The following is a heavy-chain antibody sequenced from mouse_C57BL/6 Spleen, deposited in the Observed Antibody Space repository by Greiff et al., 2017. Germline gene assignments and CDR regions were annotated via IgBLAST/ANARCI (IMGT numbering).Heavy chain of an antibody. J-gene: IGHJ2*01. CDR1: GYTFTSYW. Sequence: QVQLQQPGAELVKPGASVKLSCKASGYTFTSYWMHWVKQRPGQGLEWIGMIHPNSGSTNYNEKFESKATLTVDKSSSTAYMQLSSLTSEDSAVYYCARQENLYGSSFYYWGQGTTLTVAS. CDR2: IHPNSGST. D-gene: IGHD1-1*01. V-gene: IGHV1-64*01. CDR3: ARQENLYGSSFYY.